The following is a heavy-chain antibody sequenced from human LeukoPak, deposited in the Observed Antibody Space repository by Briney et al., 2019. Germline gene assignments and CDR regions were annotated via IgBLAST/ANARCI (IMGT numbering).Heavy chain of an antibody. CDR1: GYSFTTYW. CDR3: TRARYCSGGSCYAEY. D-gene: IGHD2-15*01. V-gene: IGHV5-51*01. Sequence: GESLKISCKGSGYSFTTYWIGWVRQMPGKGLEWMGIIYPGDSDTSYSPSSQGQVTISADKSISTAYLQWSSLKASDTAMYYCTRARYCSGGSCYAEYWGQGTLVTVSS. J-gene: IGHJ4*02. CDR2: IYPGDSDT.